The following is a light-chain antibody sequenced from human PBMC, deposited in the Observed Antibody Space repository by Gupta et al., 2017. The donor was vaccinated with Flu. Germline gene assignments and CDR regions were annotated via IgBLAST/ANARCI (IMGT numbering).Light chain of an antibody. Sequence: SSSNIGSDYVHWYQQLPGAAPKLVIYKNDQRPSGVPDRLSGSKSGTSASLSISGLRSEDEAEYYCTAWDDSLGAYVFGTGTKVTVL. V-gene: IGLV1-47*01. CDR3: TAWDDSLGAYV. CDR1: SSNIGSDY. J-gene: IGLJ1*01. CDR2: KND.